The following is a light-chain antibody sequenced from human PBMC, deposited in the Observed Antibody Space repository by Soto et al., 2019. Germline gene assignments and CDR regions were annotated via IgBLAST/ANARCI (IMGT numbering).Light chain of an antibody. CDR1: QNINTW. Sequence: DIQMTQSPSTVSASVGDRVTITCRASQNINTWLAWYQQKPGKAPKVLIYDASSLESGVPSRFSGSGSGTEFTLTISSLQPDDFATYYCQQYNSYWTFGQGTKVDIK. J-gene: IGKJ1*01. CDR3: QQYNSYWT. CDR2: DAS. V-gene: IGKV1-5*01.